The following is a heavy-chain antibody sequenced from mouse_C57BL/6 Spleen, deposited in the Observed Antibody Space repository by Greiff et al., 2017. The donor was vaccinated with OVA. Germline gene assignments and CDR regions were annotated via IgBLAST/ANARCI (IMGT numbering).Heavy chain of an antibody. CDR3: ATAYYYGSSYGFDY. V-gene: IGHV1-39*01. CDR2: INPNYGTT. Sequence: VQLQQSGPELVKPGASVKISCKASGYSFTDYNMNWVKQSNGKSLEWIGVINPNYGTTSYNQKFKGKATLTVDQSSSTAYMQLNSLTSEDSTVYYCATAYYYGSSYGFDYWGQGTTLTVSS. J-gene: IGHJ2*01. D-gene: IGHD1-1*01. CDR1: GYSFTDYN.